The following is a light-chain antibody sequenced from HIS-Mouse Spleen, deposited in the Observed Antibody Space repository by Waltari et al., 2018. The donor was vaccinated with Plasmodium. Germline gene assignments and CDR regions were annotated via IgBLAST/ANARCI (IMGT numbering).Light chain of an antibody. J-gene: IGLJ2*01. CDR3: QVWDSSTVV. CDR2: RDS. CDR1: NIGSKN. V-gene: IGLV3-9*01. Sequence: SYELTQPPSVSVALGQTARITCGGNNIGSKNLHWYQQKPGQAPVLVIYRDSNRPPGIPERFSGSNSGNTATLTISRAQAGDEADYYCQVWDSSTVVFGGGTKLTVL.